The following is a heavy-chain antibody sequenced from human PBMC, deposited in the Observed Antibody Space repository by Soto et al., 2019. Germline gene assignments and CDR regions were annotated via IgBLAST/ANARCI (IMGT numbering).Heavy chain of an antibody. D-gene: IGHD1-1*01. V-gene: IGHV1-18*01. CDR1: GYGFTTYG. Sequence: QVHLVQSGAEVKKPGASVKVSCKGSGYGFTTYGITWVRQAPGQGLEWMAWISAHNGNTNYAQKLQGRVTVTRDTPTSTAYMELRSLRSDVTAVYYCARGRYGDYWGQGALVTVSS. J-gene: IGHJ4*02. CDR2: ISAHNGNT. CDR3: ARGRYGDY.